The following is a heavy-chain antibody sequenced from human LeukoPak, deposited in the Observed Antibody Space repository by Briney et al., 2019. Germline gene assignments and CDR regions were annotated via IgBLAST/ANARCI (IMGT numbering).Heavy chain of an antibody. CDR2: ISSSGSTI. CDR1: GFTFSSYE. V-gene: IGHV3-48*03. CDR3: ARDLNYYMDV. J-gene: IGHJ6*03. Sequence: PGGSLRLSCAASGFTFSSYEMNWVRQAPGKGLEWVSYISSSGSTIYYADSVKGRFTISRDNAKNSLYLQMNSLRAEDTAVYYCARDLNYYMDVWGKGTTVTISS.